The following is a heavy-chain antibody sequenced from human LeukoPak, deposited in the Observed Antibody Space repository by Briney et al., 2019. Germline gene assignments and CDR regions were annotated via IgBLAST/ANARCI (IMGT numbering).Heavy chain of an antibody. J-gene: IGHJ6*02. CDR3: ARDNLDYGDFYGMDV. CDR1: GGSISSYY. V-gene: IGHV4-59*01. D-gene: IGHD4-17*01. CDR2: IYYSGST. Sequence: SETLSLTCTVSGGSISSYYWSWIRQPPGKGLEWIGYIYYSGSTNYNPSLKSRVTISVDTSKNQFSLELSSVTAADTAVYYCARDNLDYGDFYGMDVWGQGTTVTVSS.